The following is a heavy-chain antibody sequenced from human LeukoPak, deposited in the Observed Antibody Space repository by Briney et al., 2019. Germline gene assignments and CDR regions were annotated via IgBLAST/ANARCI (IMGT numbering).Heavy chain of an antibody. J-gene: IGHJ4*02. CDR3: AREGMVRGVQYFDY. D-gene: IGHD3-10*01. Sequence: GASVKVSCKASGYTFTSYYMHWVRQAPGQGLEWMGWISAYNGNTNYAQKLQGRVTMTTDTSTSTAYMELRSLRSDDTAVYYCAREGMVRGVQYFDYWGQGTLVTVSS. CDR1: GYTFTSYY. V-gene: IGHV1-18*04. CDR2: ISAYNGNT.